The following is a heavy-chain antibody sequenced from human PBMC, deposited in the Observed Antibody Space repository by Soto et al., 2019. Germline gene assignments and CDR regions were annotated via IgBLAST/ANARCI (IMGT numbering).Heavy chain of an antibody. J-gene: IGHJ5*02. D-gene: IGHD4-17*01. CDR3: ARLPSIHRLGVIDP. CDR2: IWNHGNTA. Sequence: RLSCVASGVTLGYYGVHWVRQSPGKGLEWVALIWNHGNTAYHADSVKGRFTVYRNNSRNTVYLQMNSLRAEDTAVYYCARLPSIHRLGVIDPW. V-gene: IGHV3-33*01. CDR1: GVTLGYYG.